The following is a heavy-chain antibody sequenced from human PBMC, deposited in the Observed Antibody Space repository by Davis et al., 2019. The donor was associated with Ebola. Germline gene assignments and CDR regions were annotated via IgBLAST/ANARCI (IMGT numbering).Heavy chain of an antibody. CDR1: GFTFSSYA. CDR2: VTCSGCST. Sequence: GGSLRLSCAASGFTFSSYAMTWARQAPGKGLEWVSAVTCSGCSTYYADSVKGRFTISRDNSKNTLYLQMNSLGVEDTAVYYCAKGGSGWPSDYSYGMGVWGKGTTVTVSS. CDR3: AKGGSGWPSDYSYGMGV. V-gene: IGHV3-23*01. D-gene: IGHD6-19*01. J-gene: IGHJ6*04.